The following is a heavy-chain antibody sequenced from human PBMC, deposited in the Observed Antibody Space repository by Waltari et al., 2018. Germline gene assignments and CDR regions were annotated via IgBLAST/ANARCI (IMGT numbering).Heavy chain of an antibody. D-gene: IGHD3-22*01. CDR3: ARDGTYYYDSSGYSKAFDY. CDR2: IYHSGST. CDR1: GYSISSGYY. J-gene: IGHJ4*02. V-gene: IGHV4-38-2*02. Sequence: QVQLQESGPGLVKPSETLSLTCAVSGYSISSGYYWGWIRPPPGKGLEWIGSIYHSGSTYYNPSLKSRVTISVDTSKNQFSLKLSSVTAADTAVYYCARDGTYYYDSSGYSKAFDYWGQGTLVTVSS.